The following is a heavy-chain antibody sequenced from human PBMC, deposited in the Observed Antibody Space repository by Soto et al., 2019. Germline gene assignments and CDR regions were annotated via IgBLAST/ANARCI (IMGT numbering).Heavy chain of an antibody. V-gene: IGHV4-59*01. Sequence: SETLSLTCTVSGASISSYYWSWIRQPPGKGLEWIGYIYYSGSTNYNPSLKSRVTISVDTSKNQFSLKLSSVTAADTAVYYCARVARPQNPFNPWAGETLVAVSS. CDR1: GASISSYY. CDR3: ARVARPQNPFNP. J-gene: IGHJ5*02. CDR2: IYYSGST.